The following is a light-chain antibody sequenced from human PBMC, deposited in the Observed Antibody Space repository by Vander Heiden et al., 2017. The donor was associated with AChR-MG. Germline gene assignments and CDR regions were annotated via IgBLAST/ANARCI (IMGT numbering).Light chain of an antibody. V-gene: IGLV2-23*01. CDR1: RSDVGSYNL. Sequence: QPALTQPASVPGPPGQSIPISCPGTRSDVGSYNLVSWYQQHTAKAPKLMIYEGSKRPSGVSNRFSGAKSGNTASLTISGLQAEDEADYYCCSDAGSSTWVFGGGTKLTVL. CDR2: EGS. J-gene: IGLJ3*02. CDR3: CSDAGSSTWV.